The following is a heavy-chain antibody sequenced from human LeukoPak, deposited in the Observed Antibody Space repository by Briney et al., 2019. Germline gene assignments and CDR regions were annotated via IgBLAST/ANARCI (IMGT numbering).Heavy chain of an antibody. D-gene: IGHD6-13*01. Sequence: GGSLRLSCAASGFTFSSHGMQWVRQAPGKGLEWVAVITYDGSTKYYADSVKGRFTISRDNSKSTLYLQMNSLRAEDTAVYYCAKESGSRSYGAYFPHWGQGTLVTVSS. V-gene: IGHV3-30*18. CDR2: ITYDGSTK. CDR3: AKESGSRSYGAYFPH. CDR1: GFTFSSHG. J-gene: IGHJ1*01.